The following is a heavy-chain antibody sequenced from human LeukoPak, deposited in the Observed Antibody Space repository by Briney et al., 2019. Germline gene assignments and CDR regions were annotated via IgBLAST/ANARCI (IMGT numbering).Heavy chain of an antibody. J-gene: IGHJ4*02. CDR2: IKQDGSEK. V-gene: IGHV3-7*01. Sequence: GGSLRLSCVVSGFTFSSYWMSWVRQAPGKGLEWVANIKQDGSEKYYVVSVKGRFTMSRDNAKNSLYLQMNSLRAEDTAVYYCARVQWELRGVGSYFEYWGQGALVTVSS. D-gene: IGHD1-26*01. CDR3: ARVQWELRGVGSYFEY. CDR1: GFTFSSYW.